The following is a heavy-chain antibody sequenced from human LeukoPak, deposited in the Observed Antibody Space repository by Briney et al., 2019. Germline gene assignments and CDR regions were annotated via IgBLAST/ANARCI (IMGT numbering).Heavy chain of an antibody. CDR1: GFTFSSYA. D-gene: IGHD2-2*01. CDR2: ISGSGGST. CDR3: AKDSAAHHYYYGMDV. V-gene: IGHV3-23*01. J-gene: IGHJ6*02. Sequence: GGSLRLSCAASGFTFSSYAMSWVRQAPGKGLEWVSAISGSGGSTYYADSVKGRFTISRDNSKNTLYLQMNSLRAEVTAVYYCAKDSAAHHYYYGMDVWGQGTTVTVSS.